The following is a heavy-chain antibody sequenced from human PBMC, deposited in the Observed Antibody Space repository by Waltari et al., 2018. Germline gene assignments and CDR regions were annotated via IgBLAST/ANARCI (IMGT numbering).Heavy chain of an antibody. J-gene: IGHJ3*02. CDR3: ARDLRSSWARDAFDI. D-gene: IGHD6-13*01. Sequence: QVQLVQSGAEVKKPGASVKVSCQASGYTFTSYAMHWLRQAPGQRLEWMGWINAGNGNTKYSQKFQGRVTITRDTSASTAYMELSSLRSEDTAVYYCARDLRSSWARDAFDIWGQGTMVTVSS. V-gene: IGHV1-3*01. CDR2: INAGNGNT. CDR1: GYTFTSYA.